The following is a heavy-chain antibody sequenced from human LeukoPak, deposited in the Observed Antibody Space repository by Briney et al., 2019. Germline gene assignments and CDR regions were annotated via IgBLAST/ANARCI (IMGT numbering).Heavy chain of an antibody. V-gene: IGHV4-30-4*01. D-gene: IGHD2-2*01. CDR2: IYYSGST. CDR3: ARGYQLLHNGMDV. Sequence: SETLSLTCTVSGGSISSGDYYWSWIRQPPGKGLEWIGYIYYSGSTYYNPSLKSRVTISVDTSKNQFSLKLSSVTAAGTAVYYCARGYQLLHNGMDVWGKGTTVTVSS. CDR1: GGSISSGDYY. J-gene: IGHJ6*04.